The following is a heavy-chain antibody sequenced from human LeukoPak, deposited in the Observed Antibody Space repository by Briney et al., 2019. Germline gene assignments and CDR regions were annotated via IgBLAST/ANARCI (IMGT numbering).Heavy chain of an antibody. CDR3: ARDPPARYYDSSGYIGGYFDY. CDR2: ISGSGGST. V-gene: IGHV3-23*01. Sequence: PGGSLRLSCAASGFTFSSYAMSWVRQAPGKGLEWVSAISGSGGSTYYADSVKGRFTISRDNAKNSLYLQMNSLRAEDTAVYYCARDPPARYYDSSGYIGGYFDYWGQGTLVTVSS. CDR1: GFTFSSYA. D-gene: IGHD3-22*01. J-gene: IGHJ4*02.